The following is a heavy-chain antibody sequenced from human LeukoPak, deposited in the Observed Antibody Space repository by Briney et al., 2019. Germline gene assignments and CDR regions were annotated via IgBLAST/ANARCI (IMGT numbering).Heavy chain of an antibody. V-gene: IGHV1-46*01. CDR2: IKPSGGST. J-gene: IGHJ5*02. CDR3: ARGDLTNWFDP. Sequence: ASVKVSCKASGYTFTSYYMHWVRQAPGQGLEWMGIIKPSGGSTSYAQKFRGRVTMTRDMYTSTVYMGLSSLRSEDTAVYYCARGDLTNWFDPWGQGTLVTVSS. D-gene: IGHD3-3*01. CDR1: GYTFTSYY.